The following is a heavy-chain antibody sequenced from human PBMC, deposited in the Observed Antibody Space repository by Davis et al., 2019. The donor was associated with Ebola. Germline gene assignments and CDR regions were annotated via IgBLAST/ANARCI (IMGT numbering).Heavy chain of an antibody. J-gene: IGHJ3*02. D-gene: IGHD5-12*01. CDR2: VSNKANSYTT. CDR1: GFIFSDQY. CDR3: SRGYSGTYIYAFDI. V-gene: IGHV3-72*01. Sequence: GESLKISCAASGFIFSDQYIVWVRQAPGKGLEWVGRVSNKANSYTTEYAASVKGRFTISRDDSKNSLYLQMNSLKTEDTAVYYCSRGYSGTYIYAFDIWGQGTMVTVSS.